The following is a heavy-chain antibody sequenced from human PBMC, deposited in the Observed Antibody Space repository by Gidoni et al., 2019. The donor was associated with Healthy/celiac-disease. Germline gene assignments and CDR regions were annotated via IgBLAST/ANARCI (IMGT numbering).Heavy chain of an antibody. CDR2: INPNSGGT. D-gene: IGHD1-1*01. CDR1: GYTFTGYY. Sequence: QVQLVQSGAEVKKPGASVKVSCKASGYTFTGYYRHWVLQAPGQGLEWMGWINPNSGGTNYAQKFQGRVTMTRDTSISTAYMELSRLRSDDTAVYYCARGGTGTTRGNWFDPWGQGTLVTVSS. CDR3: ARGGTGTTRGNWFDP. J-gene: IGHJ5*02. V-gene: IGHV1-2*02.